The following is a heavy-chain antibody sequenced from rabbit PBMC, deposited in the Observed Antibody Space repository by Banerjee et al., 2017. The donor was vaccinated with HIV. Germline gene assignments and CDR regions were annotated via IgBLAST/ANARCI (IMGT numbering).Heavy chain of an antibody. V-gene: IGHV1S40*01. CDR3: VRDGDSNNGYWPYFNL. J-gene: IGHJ4*01. CDR1: GFSFSNNYV. Sequence: QSLEESGGGLVQPEGSLTLTCTASGFSFSNNYVMCWVRQAPGKGLEWIGCINTLSGTTYYANWAKGRFTISKTSSTTVTLQMTSLTAADTATYFCVRDGDSNNGYWPYFNLWGPGTLVTVS. CDR2: INTLSGTT. D-gene: IGHD1-1*01.